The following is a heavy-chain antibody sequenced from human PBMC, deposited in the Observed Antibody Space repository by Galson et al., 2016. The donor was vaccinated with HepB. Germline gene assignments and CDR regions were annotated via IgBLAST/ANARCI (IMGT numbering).Heavy chain of an antibody. J-gene: IGHJ5*02. CDR3: ARDAWREVRGGTYSSGWHHNRFDP. CDR2: IIPMSGAT. Sequence: SCKASGGSFSSYAVSWVRQAPGQGLEWMGTIIPMSGATNYTQKLQGRVTFTADKFTGTVNMDFSSLRSEDTAVYYCARDAWREVRGGTYSSGWHHNRFDPWGQGTLVIVSP. CDR1: GGSFSSYA. V-gene: IGHV1-69*06. D-gene: IGHD6-19*01.